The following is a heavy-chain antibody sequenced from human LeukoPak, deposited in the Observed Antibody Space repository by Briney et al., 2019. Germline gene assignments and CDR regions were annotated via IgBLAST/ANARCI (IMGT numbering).Heavy chain of an antibody. D-gene: IGHD6-19*01. CDR2: IYTSGST. V-gene: IGHV4-4*07. CDR1: GGSISSYY. J-gene: IGHJ6*03. CDR3: ARAIAVAKPYYNYYMDV. Sequence: SETLSLTCTVSGGSISSYYWSWIRQPAGKGLEWIGRIYTSGSTNYNPSLKSRVTISVDTSKNQFSLKLSSVTAADTAVYFCARAIAVAKPYYNYYMDVWGKGTTVTISS.